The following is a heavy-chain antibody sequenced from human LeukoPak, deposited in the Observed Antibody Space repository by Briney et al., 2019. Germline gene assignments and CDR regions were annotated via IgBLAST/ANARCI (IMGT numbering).Heavy chain of an antibody. V-gene: IGHV3-21*01. J-gene: IGHJ4*02. CDR3: ARDGAPGWQP. D-gene: IGHD5-24*01. Sequence: PGGSLRLSCAASGFTFSSYSMNWVRQAPGKGLEWVSSISRSSSYIYYADSVKGRFTISRDNDKNSLYLQMNSLRAEDTAGYYCARDGAPGWQPWGQGTLVTVSS. CDR1: GFTFSSYS. CDR2: ISRSSSYI.